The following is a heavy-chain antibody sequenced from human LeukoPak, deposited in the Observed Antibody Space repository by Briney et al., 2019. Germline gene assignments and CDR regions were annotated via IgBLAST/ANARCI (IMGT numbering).Heavy chain of an antibody. CDR1: GYSFTNYW. CDR2: MYPGDSDG. Sequence: GESLKISCKGSGYSFTNYWIGWVRQMPGKGLEWMGIMYPGDSDGRYSPSFEGQVTISADKSISTAYLQWSSLKASDTAMYFCARRSAAAYYLDYWGQGTMVTVSS. CDR3: ARRSAAAYYLDY. J-gene: IGHJ4*02. D-gene: IGHD6-13*01. V-gene: IGHV5-51*01.